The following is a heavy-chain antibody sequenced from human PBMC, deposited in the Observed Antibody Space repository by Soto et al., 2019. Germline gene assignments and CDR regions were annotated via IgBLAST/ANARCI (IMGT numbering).Heavy chain of an antibody. CDR2: IYYSGST. J-gene: IGHJ3*02. Sequence: SETLSLTCTVSGGSISSGGYYWSWIRQHPGKGLEWIGYIYYSGSTYYNPSLQSRVTISVDTSKNQFSLKLSSVTAADTAVYYCARDKFRADDSSGYSLFDIWGQGTMVTVSS. V-gene: IGHV4-31*03. CDR3: ARDKFRADDSSGYSLFDI. D-gene: IGHD3-22*01. CDR1: GGSISSGGYY.